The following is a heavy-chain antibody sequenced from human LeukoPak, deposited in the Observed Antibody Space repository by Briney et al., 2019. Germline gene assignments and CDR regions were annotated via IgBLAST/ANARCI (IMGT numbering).Heavy chain of an antibody. D-gene: IGHD6-13*01. J-gene: IGHJ4*02. Sequence: SETLSLTCTVSGGSISSYYWSWIRQPPGKGLEWIGEINHSGSTNYNPSLKSRVTISVDTSKNQFSLKLSSVTAADTAVYYCARGRYSSSWYSQYFDYWGQGTLVTVSS. CDR3: ARGRYSSSWYSQYFDY. V-gene: IGHV4-34*01. CDR2: INHSGST. CDR1: GGSISSYY.